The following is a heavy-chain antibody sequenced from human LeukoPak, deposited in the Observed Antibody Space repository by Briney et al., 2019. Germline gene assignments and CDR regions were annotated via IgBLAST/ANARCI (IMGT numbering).Heavy chain of an antibody. CDR1: GVSFSGYY. J-gene: IGHJ5*02. CDR3: ARGPDIVVIPAARRWFDP. V-gene: IGHV4-34*01. CDR2: INHSGST. Sequence: PSETLSLTCAVYGVSFSGYYWSWIRQPPGKGLEWIGEINHSGSTNYNPSLKSRVTISVDTSKNQFSLKLSSVTAAGTAAYYCARGPDIVVIPAARRWFDPWGQGTLVTVSS. D-gene: IGHD2-2*01.